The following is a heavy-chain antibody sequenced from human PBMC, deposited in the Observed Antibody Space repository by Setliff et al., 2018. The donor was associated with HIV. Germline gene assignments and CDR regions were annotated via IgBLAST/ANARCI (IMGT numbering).Heavy chain of an antibody. V-gene: IGHV4-59*08. CDR1: GGSISSHY. CDR3: ARHSPNVGVRGDAFDI. D-gene: IGHD2-8*01. J-gene: IGHJ3*02. Sequence: SETLSLTCTVSGGSISSHYWIWIRQPPGKGLEWIGYTHYSGATNYNPSLKSRVTISLDTSRTQFSLRLSSVTAADTAVYYCARHSPNVGVRGDAFDIWGQGTVVTVSS. CDR2: THYSGAT.